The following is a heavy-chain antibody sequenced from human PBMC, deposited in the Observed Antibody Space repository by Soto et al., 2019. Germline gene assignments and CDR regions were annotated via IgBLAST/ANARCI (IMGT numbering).Heavy chain of an antibody. V-gene: IGHV4-38-2*01. D-gene: IGHD6-19*01. J-gene: IGHJ4*02. CDR3: ARAYSSGWYYFDY. CDR2: IYHSGST. Sequence: PSETLSLTCAVSGYSISSGYYWGWIRQPPGKGLEWIGSIYHSGSTYYNPSLKSRVTISVDTSKNQFSLKLSSVTAADTAVYYCARAYSSGWYYFDYWGQGTLVTVPQ. CDR1: GYSISSGYY.